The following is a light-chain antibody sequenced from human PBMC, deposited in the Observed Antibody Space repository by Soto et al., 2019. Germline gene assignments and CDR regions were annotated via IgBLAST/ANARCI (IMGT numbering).Light chain of an antibody. CDR2: EVT. J-gene: IGLJ1*01. V-gene: IGLV2-14*01. CDR1: STDIGAYNY. Sequence: QSVLTQPASVSGSPGQSITISCTGTSTDIGAYNYVSWYQQHPGKAPKLLIYEVTNRPSGVSNRFSGSKSGNTASLTISGLQAEDEANYYCNSYTPLRNRVFGTGTKVTVL. CDR3: NSYTPLRNRV.